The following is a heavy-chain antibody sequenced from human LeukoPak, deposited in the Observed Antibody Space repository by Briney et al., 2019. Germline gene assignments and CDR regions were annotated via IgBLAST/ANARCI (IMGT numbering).Heavy chain of an antibody. CDR1: GGSIGSYY. CDR3: ARAHYYDSSGYYFFDY. Sequence: SETLSLTCTVSGGSIGSYYWSWIRQPPGKGLEWIGEINHSGSTNYNPSLKSRVTISVDTSKNQFSLKLSSVTAADTAVYYCARAHYYDSSGYYFFDYWGQGTLVTVSS. D-gene: IGHD3-22*01. J-gene: IGHJ4*02. V-gene: IGHV4-34*01. CDR2: INHSGST.